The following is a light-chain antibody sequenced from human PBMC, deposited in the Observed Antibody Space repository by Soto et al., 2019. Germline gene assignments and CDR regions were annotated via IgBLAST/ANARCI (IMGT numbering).Light chain of an antibody. J-gene: IGLJ1*01. CDR2: DVS. Sequence: QSALTQPASVSGSPGQSITISCTGTSSDVGGYNYVSWYQQHPGKAPKLMIYDVSNRPSGVSNRFSGSKSGNTASLTISGLQAEEEADYYCSSYTSSSTLFGTGTK. CDR1: SSDVGGYNY. V-gene: IGLV2-14*01. CDR3: SSYTSSSTL.